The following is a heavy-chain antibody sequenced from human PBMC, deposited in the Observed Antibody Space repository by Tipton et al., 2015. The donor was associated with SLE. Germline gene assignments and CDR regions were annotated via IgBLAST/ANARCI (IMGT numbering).Heavy chain of an antibody. J-gene: IGHJ2*01. Sequence: TLSLTCAVYGGSFSGFYWSWIRQAPDKGLEWIGEINHSGTTFYNPSFESRVTISVDTSKNQFSLKLRSVTAADTAVYYCARRRRGYSYGYYWYFDFWGRGTLVTVSS. D-gene: IGHD5-12*01. V-gene: IGHV4-34*01. CDR3: ARRRRGYSYGYYWYFDF. CDR1: GGSFSGFY. CDR2: INHSGTT.